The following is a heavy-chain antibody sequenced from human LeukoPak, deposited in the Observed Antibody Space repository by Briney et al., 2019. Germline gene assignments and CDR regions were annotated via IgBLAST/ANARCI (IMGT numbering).Heavy chain of an antibody. V-gene: IGHV1-18*01. J-gene: IGHJ4*02. CDR3: ARDLPYCSSTSCYPYYFDY. CDR2: ISAYNGNT. D-gene: IGHD2-2*01. CDR1: GGTFSSYA. Sequence: GASVKVSCKAPGGTFSSYAISWVRQAPGQGLEWMGWISAYNGNTNYAQKLQGRVTMTTDTSTSTAYMELRSLRSDDTAVYYCARDLPYCSSTSCYPYYFDYWGQGTLVTVSS.